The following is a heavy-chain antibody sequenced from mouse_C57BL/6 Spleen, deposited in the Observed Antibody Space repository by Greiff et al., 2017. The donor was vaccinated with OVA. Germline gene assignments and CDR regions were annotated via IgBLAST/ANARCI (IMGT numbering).Heavy chain of an antibody. CDR1: GYTFTSYW. Sequence: VKLQQPGAELVKPGASVKMSCKASGYTFTSYWITWVKQRPGQGLEWIGDIYPGSGSTNYNEKFKSKATLTVDTSSSTAYMQLSSLTSEDSAVYYCARYGSSWAWFAYWGQGTLVTVSA. CDR3: ARYGSSWAWFAY. J-gene: IGHJ3*01. CDR2: IYPGSGST. D-gene: IGHD1-1*01. V-gene: IGHV1-55*01.